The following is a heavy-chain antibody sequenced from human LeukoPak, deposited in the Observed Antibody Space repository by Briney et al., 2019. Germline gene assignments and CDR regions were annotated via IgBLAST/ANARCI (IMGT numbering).Heavy chain of an antibody. CDR2: INWNGGTT. D-gene: IGHD3-22*01. V-gene: IGHV3-20*04. CDR3: ASKPDSSGYYYDAFDI. Sequence: PGGSLRLSCAASGFTFDDYGMSWVRQAPGKGLEWISGINWNGGTTGYADSVKGRFTISRDNAKNSLYLQMNSLRAEDTALYYCASKPDSSGYYYDAFDIWGQGTMVTVSS. CDR1: GFTFDDYG. J-gene: IGHJ3*02.